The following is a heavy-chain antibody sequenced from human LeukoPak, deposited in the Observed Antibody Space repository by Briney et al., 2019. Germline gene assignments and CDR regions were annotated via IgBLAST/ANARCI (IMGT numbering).Heavy chain of an antibody. J-gene: IGHJ4*02. Sequence: GGSLRLSCVASGFPFSSYWMTWVRQAPGKGLEWVANIKQDGSKKSYVDSVKGRFTISRDNAKNSLYLQMNSLRAEDTAIYYCASAYCTTTSCYSDYWGQGTLITVSS. D-gene: IGHD2-2*01. CDR1: GFPFSSYW. CDR2: IKQDGSKK. V-gene: IGHV3-7*01. CDR3: ASAYCTTTSCYSDY.